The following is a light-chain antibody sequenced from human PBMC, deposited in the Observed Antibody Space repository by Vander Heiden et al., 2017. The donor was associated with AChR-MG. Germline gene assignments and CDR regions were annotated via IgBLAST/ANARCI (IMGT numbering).Light chain of an antibody. J-gene: IGLJ3*02. Sequence: QSVLTQPPSVSAAPRQTVTTSCSGSFSNAEINYVSWYLHRPGTAPRLLIYENKKRPAGIPDRFSGSKSGTSATLGIIGLQTGDEADYYCGAWDSALSARVFGGGTKVTVL. CDR3: GAWDSALSARV. CDR2: ENK. CDR1: FSNAEINY. V-gene: IGLV1-51*02.